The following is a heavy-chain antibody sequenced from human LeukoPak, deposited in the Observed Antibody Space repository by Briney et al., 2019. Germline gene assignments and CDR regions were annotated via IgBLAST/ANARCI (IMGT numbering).Heavy chain of an antibody. CDR3: ARTPLCSGGSCYFWFDT. J-gene: IGHJ5*02. CDR1: GYSFTSYW. V-gene: IGHV5-51*01. Sequence: GESLKISCKGSGYSFTSYWIGWVRQMPGKGLGLMGIIYPGDSDTRYSPSFQGQVTISPDKSISTAYLQWSSLKASDTAMYYCARTPLCSGGSCYFWFDTWGQGTLVTVSS. CDR2: IYPGDSDT. D-gene: IGHD2-15*01.